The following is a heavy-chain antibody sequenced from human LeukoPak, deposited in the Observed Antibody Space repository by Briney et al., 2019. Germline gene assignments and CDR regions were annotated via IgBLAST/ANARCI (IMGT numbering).Heavy chain of an antibody. CDR1: GGSISSGSYY. CDR3: GRERGPVVSYYHGMDV. CDR2: IYTSGST. V-gene: IGHV4-61*02. J-gene: IGHJ6*02. D-gene: IGHD2/OR15-2a*01. Sequence: SETLSLTCTVSGGSISSGSYYWSWIRQPAGKGLEWIGRIYTSGSTNYNPSLKSRVTISIDTSKNQFSLKLSSVTAADTALYYCGRERGPVVSYYHGMDVWGQGTTVTVSS.